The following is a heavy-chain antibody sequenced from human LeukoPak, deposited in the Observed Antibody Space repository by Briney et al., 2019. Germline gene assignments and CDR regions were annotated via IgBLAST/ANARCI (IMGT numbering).Heavy chain of an antibody. CDR3: ARHLYYYDSSGYYERTTRWYYFDY. Sequence: SETLSLTCTVSGGSISSYYWSWIRQPPGKGLEWIGYIYYSGSTNYNPSLKSRVTISVDTSRNQFSLKLSSVTAADTAVYYCARHLYYYDSSGYYERTTRWYYFDYWGQGTLVTVSS. CDR1: GGSISSYY. J-gene: IGHJ4*02. V-gene: IGHV4-59*08. CDR2: IYYSGST. D-gene: IGHD3-22*01.